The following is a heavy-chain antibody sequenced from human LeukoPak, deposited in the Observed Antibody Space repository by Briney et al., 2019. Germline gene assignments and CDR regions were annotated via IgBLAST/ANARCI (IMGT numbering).Heavy chain of an antibody. CDR3: ARRSCSGGNCYRWFDL. J-gene: IGHJ5*02. D-gene: IGHD2-15*01. CDR2: INWSGVST. V-gene: IGHV3-20*04. CDR1: EFTFDDYG. Sequence: GGSLRLSCAASEFTFDDYGMSWVRRVPGKGLEWVADINWSGVSTTYADSVKGRFTISRDNAKNSLDLQMNSLKAEDTASYYCARRSCSGGNCYRWFDLWGQGTLVTISS.